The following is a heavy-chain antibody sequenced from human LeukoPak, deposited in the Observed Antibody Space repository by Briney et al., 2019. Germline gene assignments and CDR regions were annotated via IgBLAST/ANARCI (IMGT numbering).Heavy chain of an antibody. CDR1: GFTFSSYW. CDR3: ARAHNWKYGTFDY. D-gene: IGHD1-7*01. V-gene: IGHV3-74*01. CDR2: IKSDGDT. Sequence: PGGSLRLSCTASGFTFSSYWMHWVRQTPGQGLMWVARIKSDGDTIYADSVQSRFTISRDNAKNSLYLQMNSLRVEDTAVYYCARAHNWKYGTFDYWGQGTLVTVSS. J-gene: IGHJ4*02.